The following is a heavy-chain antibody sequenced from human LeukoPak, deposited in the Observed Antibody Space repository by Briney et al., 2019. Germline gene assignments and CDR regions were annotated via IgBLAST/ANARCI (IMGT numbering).Heavy chain of an antibody. D-gene: IGHD3-22*01. CDR1: GFTFSSYV. Sequence: GGSLRLSCEASGFTFSSYVMTRVRQAPGKGLEWLSAISGSGANTYYADSAKDRLTISRDNSKSTLSLQMSSLRGEDTAVYYCAKDLSLDSSGYFFSWGQGTLVTVSS. V-gene: IGHV3-23*01. CDR3: AKDLSLDSSGYFFS. J-gene: IGHJ5*02. CDR2: ISGSGANT.